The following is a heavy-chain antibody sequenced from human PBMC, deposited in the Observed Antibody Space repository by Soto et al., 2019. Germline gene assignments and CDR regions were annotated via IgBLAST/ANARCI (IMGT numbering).Heavy chain of an antibody. Sequence: GESLKISCAASGFTFVHYALTWVRQAPGKGLEWVADISGSGESAFYADSVKGRFTISRDNSKNMAYMELNSLRAEDTAVYYCAKSHSSAAVYYYYYGMDVWGQGTTVTVSS. V-gene: IGHV3-23*01. CDR2: ISGSGESA. D-gene: IGHD6-25*01. CDR3: AKSHSSAAVYYYYYGMDV. CDR1: GFTFVHYA. J-gene: IGHJ6*02.